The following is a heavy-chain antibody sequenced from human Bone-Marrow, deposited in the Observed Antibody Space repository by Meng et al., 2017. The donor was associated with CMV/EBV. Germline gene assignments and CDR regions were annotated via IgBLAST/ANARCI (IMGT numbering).Heavy chain of an antibody. CDR1: GFTFSSYD. CDR3: ARAYYDFWSGYFPSHYYGMDV. D-gene: IGHD3-3*01. CDR2: IGTAGDT. V-gene: IGHV3-13*01. Sequence: GESLKISCAASGFTFSSYDMHWVRQATGKGLEWVSAIGTAGDTYYPGSVKGRFTISRENAKNSLYLQMNSLRAGDTAVYYCARAYYDFWSGYFPSHYYGMDVWGQGTTVTVSS. J-gene: IGHJ6*02.